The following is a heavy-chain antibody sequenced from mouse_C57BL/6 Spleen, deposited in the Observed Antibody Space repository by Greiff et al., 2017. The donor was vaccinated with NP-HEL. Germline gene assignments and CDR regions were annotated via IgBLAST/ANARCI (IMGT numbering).Heavy chain of an antibody. CDR3: ARTSTTVVPYAMDY. D-gene: IGHD1-1*01. CDR1: GFTFSDYG. CDR2: ISSGSSTI. Sequence: EVMLVESGGGLVKPGGSLKLSCAASGFTFSDYGMHWVRQAPEKGLEWVAYISSGSSTIYYADTVKGRFTISRDNAKNTLFLQMTSLRSEDTAMYYCARTSTTVVPYAMDYWGQGTSVTVSS. J-gene: IGHJ4*01. V-gene: IGHV5-17*01.